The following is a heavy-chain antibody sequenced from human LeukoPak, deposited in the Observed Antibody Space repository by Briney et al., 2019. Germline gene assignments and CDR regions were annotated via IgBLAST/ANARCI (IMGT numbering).Heavy chain of an antibody. V-gene: IGHV3-23*01. CDR1: GFTFSSYA. CDR3: AKEGDYGDYLRYYYGMDV. Sequence: GGSLRLSCAASGFTFSSYATSWVRQAPGKGLEWVSAISGSGGSTYYADSVKGRFTISRDNSKNTLYLQMNSLRAEDTAVYYCAKEGDYGDYLRYYYGMDVWGQGTTVTVSS. J-gene: IGHJ6*02. CDR2: ISGSGGST. D-gene: IGHD4-17*01.